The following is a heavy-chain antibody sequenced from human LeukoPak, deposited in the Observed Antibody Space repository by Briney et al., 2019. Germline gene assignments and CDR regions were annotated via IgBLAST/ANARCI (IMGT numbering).Heavy chain of an antibody. CDR1: GGSISSSSYY. CDR2: IYYSGST. Sequence: SETLSLTCTVSGGSISSSSYYWGWIRQPPGKGLEWIGSIYYSGSTYYNPSLKSRVTISVDTSKNQFSLKLSSVTAADTAVYYCARYNCSSTSCYLLDYYYYGMDVWGQGTTVTVSS. D-gene: IGHD2-2*01. J-gene: IGHJ6*02. V-gene: IGHV4-39*01. CDR3: ARYNCSSTSCYLLDYYYYGMDV.